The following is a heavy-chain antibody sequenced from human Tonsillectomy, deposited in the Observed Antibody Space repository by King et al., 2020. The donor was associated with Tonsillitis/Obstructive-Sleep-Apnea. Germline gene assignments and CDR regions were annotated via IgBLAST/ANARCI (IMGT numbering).Heavy chain of an antibody. CDR2: IWYDVGDK. D-gene: IGHD4-11*01. CDR1: GFTFSSYG. CDR3: ARSGTVTTVEGFDP. V-gene: IGHV3-33*01. J-gene: IGHJ5*02. Sequence: VQLVESGGGVVQPGRSLRLSCAASGFTFSSYGMHWVRQAPGKGLEWVAVIWYDVGDKYYADYVKGGFTISRDNSKNTLYLQMNSRRAEDTAVYYCARSGTVTTVEGFDPWGQGTLVTVSS.